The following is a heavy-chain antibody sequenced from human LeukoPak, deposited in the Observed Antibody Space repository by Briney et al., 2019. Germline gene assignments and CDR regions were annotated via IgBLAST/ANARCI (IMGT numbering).Heavy chain of an antibody. D-gene: IGHD1-26*01. V-gene: IGHV4-39*01. Sequence: PSETLSLTCTVSGDSISRTNYYWVWIRQPPGKGLEWIGTIFNNGGTYYNPSLRSRVTISINTSNNQFSLNLTSVTAADTAVYYCARHSGSSHNKHFDYWGQGTLVTVSS. CDR3: ARHSGSSHNKHFDY. J-gene: IGHJ4*02. CDR2: IFNNGGT. CDR1: GDSISRTNYY.